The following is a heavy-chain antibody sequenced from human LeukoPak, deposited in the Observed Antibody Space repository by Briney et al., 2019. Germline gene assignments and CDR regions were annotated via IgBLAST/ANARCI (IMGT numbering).Heavy chain of an antibody. CDR3: AKGDGYNPS. CDR2: ISYSGNT. V-gene: IGHV4-59*11. CDR1: GGSMSGLH. Sequence: SETLSLTCTVSGGSMSGLHWSWIRQPPGKGLEWIGYISYSGNTNYNPSLKSRVTISVETSKSQFSLNLNSMTAADTAIYYCAKGDGYNPSWGQGTLVTVSS. D-gene: IGHD5-24*01. J-gene: IGHJ5*02.